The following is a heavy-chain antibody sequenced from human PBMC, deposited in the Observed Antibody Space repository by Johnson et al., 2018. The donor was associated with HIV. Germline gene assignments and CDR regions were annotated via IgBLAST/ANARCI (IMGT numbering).Heavy chain of an antibody. CDR1: GFTFDDYA. J-gene: IGHJ3*02. V-gene: IGHV3-30*02. CDR3: AKGPILDDGFDI. D-gene: IGHD3-3*01. CDR2: IRYDGSNK. Sequence: QVQLVESEGGLVQPGRSLRLSCTVSGFTFDDYAMHWVRQAPGKGLEWVAFIRYDGSNKYYADYVKGRFTISRDNSKNTLYLQMNSLRAEDTAVYYCAKGPILDDGFDIWGQGTMVTVSS.